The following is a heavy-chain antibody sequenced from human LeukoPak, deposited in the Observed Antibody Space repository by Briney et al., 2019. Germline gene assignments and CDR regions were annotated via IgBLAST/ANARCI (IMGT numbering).Heavy chain of an antibody. V-gene: IGHV4-4*07. J-gene: IGHJ4*02. CDR2: IYTSGST. Sequence: PSETLSLTCTVSGGSISSYYWSWIRQPAGKGLEWIGRIYTSGSTNYNPSLKSRVTMSVDTSKNQFSLKLSSVTAADTAVYYCARTRSLWFGELSGPFDYWGQGTLVTVSS. CDR3: ARTRSLWFGELSGPFDY. D-gene: IGHD3-10*01. CDR1: GGSISSYY.